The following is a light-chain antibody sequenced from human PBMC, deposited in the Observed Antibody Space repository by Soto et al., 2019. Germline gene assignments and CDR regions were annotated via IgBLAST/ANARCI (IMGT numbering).Light chain of an antibody. CDR2: GVS. J-gene: IGLJ3*02. Sequence: QSALTQPASVSGSPGQSITISCTGTSSDVGGYNYVSWYQHHPGKAPKLMIYGVSNRPSGVSNRFSASKSGNTASLTISGLQAEDEGDYYCSSYTSSSTWVFGGGTKLTVL. V-gene: IGLV2-14*01. CDR3: SSYTSSSTWV. CDR1: SSDVGGYNY.